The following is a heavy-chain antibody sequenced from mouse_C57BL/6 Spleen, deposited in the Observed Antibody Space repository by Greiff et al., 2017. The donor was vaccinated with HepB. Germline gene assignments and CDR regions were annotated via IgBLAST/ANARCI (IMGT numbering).Heavy chain of an antibody. Sequence: VQLQQSGPGLVKPSQSLSLTCSVTGYSITSGYYWNWIRQFPGNKLEWMGYISYDGSNNYNPSLKNRISITRDTSKNQFFLKLNSVTTEDTATYYCARNSNYVFYYAMDYWGQGTSVTVSS. J-gene: IGHJ4*01. D-gene: IGHD2-5*01. V-gene: IGHV3-6*01. CDR3: ARNSNYVFYYAMDY. CDR1: GYSITSGYY. CDR2: ISYDGSN.